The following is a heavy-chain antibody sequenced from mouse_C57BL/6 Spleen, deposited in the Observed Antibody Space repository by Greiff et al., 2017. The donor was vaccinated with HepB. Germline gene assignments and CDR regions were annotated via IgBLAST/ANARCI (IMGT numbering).Heavy chain of an antibody. CDR1: GYSITSGYY. CDR3: ATPYYFDY. J-gene: IGHJ2*01. V-gene: IGHV3-6*01. CDR2: ISYDGSN. Sequence: ESGPGLVKPSQSLSLTCSVTGYSITSGYYWNWIRQFPGNKLEWMGYISYDGSNNYNPSLKNRISITRDTSKNQFFLKLNSVTTEDTATYYCATPYYFDYWGQGTTLTVSS.